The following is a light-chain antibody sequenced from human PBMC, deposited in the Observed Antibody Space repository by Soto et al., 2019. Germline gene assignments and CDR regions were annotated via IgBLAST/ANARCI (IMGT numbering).Light chain of an antibody. CDR2: GAS. Sequence: EILMTQSPGTLSVSPGERATLSCGASQSISGNLVWYQQKPGQAPRLLIYGASTRATGIPARFSGSGSGTEFTLTISSLKSEDFAVYYCQQYNNWHQITFGQGTRLEIK. J-gene: IGKJ5*01. CDR3: QQYNNWHQIT. V-gene: IGKV3-15*01. CDR1: QSISGN.